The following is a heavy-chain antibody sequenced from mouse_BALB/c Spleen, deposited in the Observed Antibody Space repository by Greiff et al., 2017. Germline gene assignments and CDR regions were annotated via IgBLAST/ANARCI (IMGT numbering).Heavy chain of an antibody. V-gene: IGHV2-9*02. CDR2: IWAGGST. J-gene: IGHJ1*01. CDR3: ARGYYGHWYFDV. D-gene: IGHD1-2*01. CDR1: GFSLTSYG. Sequence: VQLVESGPGLVAPSQSLSITCTVSGFSLTSYGVHWVRQPPGKGLEWLGVIWAGGSTNYNSALMSRLSISKDNSKSQVFLKMNSLQTDDTAMYYCARGYYGHWYFDVWGAGTTVTVSS.